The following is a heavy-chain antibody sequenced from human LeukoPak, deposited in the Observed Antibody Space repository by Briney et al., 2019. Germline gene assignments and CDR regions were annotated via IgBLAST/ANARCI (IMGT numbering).Heavy chain of an antibody. CDR2: FDSEDGET. CDR3: ASYEEYQYGSGSSRALDY. Sequence: GASVNVSCKVSGYTLIELSMHWVRQAPGKGLEWMGGFDSEDGETIYAQKFQGRVTMTEDTSTDTAYMELISLRSEDTAVYYCASYEEYQYGSGSSRALDYWGQGTLVTVSS. J-gene: IGHJ4*02. V-gene: IGHV1-24*01. CDR1: GYTLIELS. D-gene: IGHD3-10*01.